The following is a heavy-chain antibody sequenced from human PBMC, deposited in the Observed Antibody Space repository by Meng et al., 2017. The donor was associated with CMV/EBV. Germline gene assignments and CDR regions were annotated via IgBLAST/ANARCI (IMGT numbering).Heavy chain of an antibody. CDR1: GFTFSHYE. V-gene: IGHV3-48*03. CDR2: ISSNGRTM. Sequence: GESLKISCAVSGFTFSHYEMTWVRQAPGKGLEWICFISSNGRTMYYADSVRGRFAISSDNAKNSLFLQMNDLTAEDTAVYYCARLAGCSSTTCQERDAFDIWGQGTMVTVSS. J-gene: IGHJ3*02. D-gene: IGHD2/OR15-2a*01. CDR3: ARLAGCSSTTCQERDAFDI.